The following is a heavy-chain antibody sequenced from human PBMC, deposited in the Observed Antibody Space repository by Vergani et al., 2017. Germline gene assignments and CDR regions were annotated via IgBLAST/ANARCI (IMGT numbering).Heavy chain of an antibody. J-gene: IGHJ4*02. CDR3: ARGPRAGTGFDY. D-gene: IGHD6-19*01. Sequence: QVQLVQSGAEVKKPGASVKVSCKASGYTFTSYDINWVRQATGQGLEWMGWMNPNSGNTGYAQKFQGRFTMTRNTSISTSYMELRSLRSEDTAVYYCARGPRAGTGFDYWGQGSLVTVSS. CDR2: MNPNSGNT. V-gene: IGHV1-8*01. CDR1: GYTFTSYD.